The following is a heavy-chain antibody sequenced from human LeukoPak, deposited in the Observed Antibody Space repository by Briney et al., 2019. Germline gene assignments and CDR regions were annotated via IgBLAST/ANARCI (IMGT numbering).Heavy chain of an antibody. CDR3: ARDRYDFWSGYYFY. V-gene: IGHV1-18*01. Sequence: ASVKVSCKASGYTFTSYGISWVRQAPGQGLEWMGWISAYNGNTNYAQKLQGRVTMTTDTSTSTAYMELRSLRSDDTAVYYCARDRYDFWSGYYFYWGQGTLVTVPS. D-gene: IGHD3-3*01. J-gene: IGHJ4*02. CDR1: GYTFTSYG. CDR2: ISAYNGNT.